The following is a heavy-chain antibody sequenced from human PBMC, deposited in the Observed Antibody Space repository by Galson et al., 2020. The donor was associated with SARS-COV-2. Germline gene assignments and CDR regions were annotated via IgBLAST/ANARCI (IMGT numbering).Heavy chain of an antibody. CDR1: GFTFSSHA. Sequence: GGSLRLSCAASGFTFSSHAMNWVSQAPGKGMEWVAVISNDGRNAYYADSVKGRFTISRDRSKNTQYLEMKSLRPEDTALYYCARDYDVLTGYPSHFFDYWCHGTLVTVAS. D-gene: IGHD3-9*01. CDR3: ARDYDVLTGYPSHFFDY. CDR2: ISNDGRNA. J-gene: IGHJ4*01. V-gene: IGHV3-30*03.